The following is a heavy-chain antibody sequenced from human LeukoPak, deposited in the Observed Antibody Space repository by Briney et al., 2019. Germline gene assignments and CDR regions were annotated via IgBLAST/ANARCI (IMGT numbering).Heavy chain of an antibody. CDR2: IHTSGTT. CDR3: ARDQALGYGWPTVLAIDM. Sequence: KPSETLSLTCTDSGGSISSGSYYWRWIRQPAGKGLEWIGRIHTSGTTNYNPALKSRLTMSIDRTKNQLSLNLSSVTAADTAVYYCARDQALGYGWPTVLAIDMWGQGTMVTVSS. CDR1: GGSISSGSYY. D-gene: IGHD6-19*01. V-gene: IGHV4-61*02. J-gene: IGHJ3*02.